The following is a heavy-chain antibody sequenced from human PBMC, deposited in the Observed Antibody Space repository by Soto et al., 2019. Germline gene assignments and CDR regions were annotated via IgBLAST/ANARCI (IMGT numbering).Heavy chain of an antibody. V-gene: IGHV3-33*01. CDR1: GFTFSSYG. Sequence: GGSLRLSCAASGFTFSSYGMHWVRQAPGKGLEWVAVIWYDGSNKYYADSVKGRFIISRDNSKNTLYLQMNSLRAEDTAVYYCARELGYCSSTSCYKGYYGMDVWGPGTTVTVSS. J-gene: IGHJ6*02. D-gene: IGHD2-2*02. CDR3: ARELGYCSSTSCYKGYYGMDV. CDR2: IWYDGSNK.